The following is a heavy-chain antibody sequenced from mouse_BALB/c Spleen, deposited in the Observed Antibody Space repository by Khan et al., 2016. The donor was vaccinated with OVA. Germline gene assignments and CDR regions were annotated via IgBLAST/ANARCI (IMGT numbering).Heavy chain of an antibody. CDR2: IDPYYGDA. V-gene: IGHV1-39*01. CDR3: TRLGTNYSFDY. CDR1: GYSFTDYN. D-gene: IGHD2-1*01. J-gene: IGHJ2*01. Sequence: VQLQQSGPELDKPGASVKISCKASGYSFTDYNMNWVKQSNGKSLEWIGNIDPYYGDAHYNQKFKGKATLTVARSSSTAYMQLKSLTSEDSAVDYGTRLGTNYSFDYWGQGTTLTVSS.